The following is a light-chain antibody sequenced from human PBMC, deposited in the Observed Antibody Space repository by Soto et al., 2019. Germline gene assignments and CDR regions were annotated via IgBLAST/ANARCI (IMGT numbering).Light chain of an antibody. CDR1: SSNIGAGYD. V-gene: IGLV1-40*01. J-gene: IGLJ2*01. Sequence: QSVLTQPPSVSGDPRQRVTISCTGSSSNIGAGYDVHWYQQLPGTAPKLLIYGNNNRPSGVPDRFSGSKSGTSASLAITGLQAEDEADYYCQSYDSSLSGSIFGGGTKLTVL. CDR2: GNN. CDR3: QSYDSSLSGSI.